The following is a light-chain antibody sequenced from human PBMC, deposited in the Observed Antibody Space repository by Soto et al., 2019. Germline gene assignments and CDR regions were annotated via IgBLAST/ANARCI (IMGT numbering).Light chain of an antibody. CDR1: QSVATY. J-gene: IGKJ2*01. CDR3: QHYYQWPSFS. Sequence: EIVMTQSPATLSVSAGERVTFSCRASQSVATYVTWYQQKPGQAPRLLIYDASIRATDVPARFSGSGSGTEFTLPISSLQSEDFAVYYCQHYYQWPSFSFGPGTKLEIK. CDR2: DAS. V-gene: IGKV3-15*01.